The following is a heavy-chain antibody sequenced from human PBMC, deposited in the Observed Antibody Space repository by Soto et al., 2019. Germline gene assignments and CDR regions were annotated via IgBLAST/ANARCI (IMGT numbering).Heavy chain of an antibody. V-gene: IGHV2-5*02. CDR1: GFSLSSSGVG. CDR2: IYGDDGE. J-gene: IGHJ3*01. CDR3: AHREGDDYVWGSYKDAFDV. D-gene: IGHD3-16*01. Sequence: QITLKESGPTLVKPTQTLTLTCTFSGFSLSSSGVGVGWIRQPPGKALEWLALIYGDDGERYTTSLKTRLTITKDTSKNQGVLTITNIDPVDTATYYCAHREGDDYVWGSYKDAFDVWGQATMVTVSS.